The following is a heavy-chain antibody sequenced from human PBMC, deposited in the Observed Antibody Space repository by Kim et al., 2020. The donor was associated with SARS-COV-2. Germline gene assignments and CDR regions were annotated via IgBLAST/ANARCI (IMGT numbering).Heavy chain of an antibody. CDR3: AKVSLTTVVKGPFDI. J-gene: IGHJ3*02. CDR2: INSNGDST. V-gene: IGHV3-64*01. Sequence: GGSPRLSCAASGFTFSSYAMHWVRQAPGKGLEYVSAINSNGDSTYYANSVKGRFTISRDNSKNTLYLQMGSLKPEDMAVYYCAKVSLTTVVKGPFDIWG. CDR1: GFTFSSYA. D-gene: IGHD4-17*01.